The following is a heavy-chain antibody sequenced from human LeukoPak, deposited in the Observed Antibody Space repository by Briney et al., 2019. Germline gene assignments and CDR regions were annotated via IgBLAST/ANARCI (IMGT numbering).Heavy chain of an antibody. CDR1: GFNFNEYY. CDR2: ISTSGNNR. Sequence: PGGSLRLSCAASGFNFNEYYMTWIRQTPGKGLEWLADISTSGNNRYYADSVKGRFAISRDNAKNSLYLQMDSLGAEDTAVYYCAKDIGGIAVAGHYFDYWGQGTLVTVSS. CDR3: AKDIGGIAVAGHYFDY. J-gene: IGHJ4*02. D-gene: IGHD6-19*01. V-gene: IGHV3-11*01.